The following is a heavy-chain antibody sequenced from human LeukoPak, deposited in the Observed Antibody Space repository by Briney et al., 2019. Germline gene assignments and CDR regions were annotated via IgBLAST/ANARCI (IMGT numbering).Heavy chain of an antibody. D-gene: IGHD3-22*01. J-gene: IGHJ6*02. CDR3: ARERRSSGYYYGMDV. Sequence: SETLSLTCTVSGGSISSYYWNWIRQPPGKGLEWIGYISYTGTTNYNPSLKSRVTISVDTSKNQFSLKLSSVTAADTAVYYCARERRSSGYYYGMDVWGQGTTVTVSS. CDR1: GGSISSYY. V-gene: IGHV4-59*01. CDR2: ISYTGTT.